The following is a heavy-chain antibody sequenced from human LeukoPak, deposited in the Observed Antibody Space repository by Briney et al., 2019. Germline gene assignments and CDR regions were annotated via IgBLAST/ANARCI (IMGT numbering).Heavy chain of an antibody. J-gene: IGHJ4*02. CDR1: GYSFTSYW. CDR3: ARYCSSTSCPFDY. D-gene: IGHD2-2*01. Sequence: GESLKISCKGSGYSFTSYWISWVRQMPGKGLEWMGRIDPSDSYTNYSPSLQGHVTISADKSISTAYLQWSSLKASDTAMYYCARYCSSTSCPFDYWGQGTLVTVSS. CDR2: IDPSDSYT. V-gene: IGHV5-10-1*01.